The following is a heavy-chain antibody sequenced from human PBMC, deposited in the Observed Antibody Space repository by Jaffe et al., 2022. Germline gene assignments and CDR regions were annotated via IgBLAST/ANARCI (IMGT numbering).Heavy chain of an antibody. CDR2: IKQDGSEK. Sequence: EVQLVESGGGLVQPGGSLRLSCAASGFTFSSYWMSWVRQAPGKGLEWVANIKQDGSEKYYVDSVKGRFTISRDNAKNSLYLQMNSLRAEDTAVYYCARDSAGSWYEVYYYYYMDVWGKGTTVTVSS. D-gene: IGHD6-13*01. CDR1: GFTFSSYW. J-gene: IGHJ6*03. CDR3: ARDSAGSWYEVYYYYYMDV. V-gene: IGHV3-7*05.